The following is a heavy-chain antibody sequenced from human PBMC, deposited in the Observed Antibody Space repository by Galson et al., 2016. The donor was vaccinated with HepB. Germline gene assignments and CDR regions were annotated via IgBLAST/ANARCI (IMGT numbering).Heavy chain of an antibody. CDR1: GFTVGDYP. D-gene: IGHD1-26*01. J-gene: IGHJ4*02. V-gene: IGHV3-49*03. CDR2: IRENAFGGTA. Sequence: SLRLSCATSGFTVGDYPLSWFRRAPGEGLEWLSFIRENAFGGTAHYAASVRGRFTMSRDDSSNTVDLQMNSLKTEDTAIYYCSRVALEGATIANYWGQGTLVTVSS. CDR3: SRVALEGATIANY.